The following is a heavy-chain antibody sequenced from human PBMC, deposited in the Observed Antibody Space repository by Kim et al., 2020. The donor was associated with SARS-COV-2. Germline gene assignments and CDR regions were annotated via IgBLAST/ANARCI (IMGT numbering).Heavy chain of an antibody. CDR2: ISGSGGST. V-gene: IGHV3-23*01. D-gene: IGHD4-17*01. J-gene: IGHJ4*02. CDR3: AKGRRGMTTVTIFDY. CDR1: GFTFSSYA. Sequence: GGSLRLSCAASGFTFSSYAMSWVRQAPGKGLEWVSAISGSGGSTYYADSVKGRFTISRDNSKNTLYLQMNSLRAEDTAVYYCAKGRRGMTTVTIFDYWGQGTLVTVSS.